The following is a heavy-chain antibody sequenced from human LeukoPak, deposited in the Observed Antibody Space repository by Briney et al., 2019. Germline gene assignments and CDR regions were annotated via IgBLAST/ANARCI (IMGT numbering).Heavy chain of an antibody. D-gene: IGHD3-22*01. CDR2: IYDSGST. V-gene: IGHV4-59*01. J-gene: IGHJ3*02. CDR1: GGSFSSYS. CDR3: ASLTTADAFDI. Sequence: SETLSLTCTVSGGSFSSYSCSWIRQPPGKGLEWIGYIYDSGSTNYNPSLKSRVTISVDTSKNQFSLKLSSVTAADTAVFYCASLTTADAFDIWGQGTMVTVSS.